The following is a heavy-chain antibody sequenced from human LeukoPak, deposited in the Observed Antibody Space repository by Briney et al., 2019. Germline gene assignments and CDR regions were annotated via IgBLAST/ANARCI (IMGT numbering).Heavy chain of an antibody. D-gene: IGHD6-19*01. CDR1: GFTFTTEA. V-gene: IGHV3-23*01. CDR3: AKGLGFMPQFDY. CDR2: ISDDGRTT. Sequence: GGSLRLSCAASGFTFTTEAMTWVRQAPGKGLEWVSTISDDGRTTYYADSVKGRFTISRDNSKNIVYLQKNSLRAEDTAFYYCAKGLGFMPQFDYWGQGTLVAVSS. J-gene: IGHJ4*02.